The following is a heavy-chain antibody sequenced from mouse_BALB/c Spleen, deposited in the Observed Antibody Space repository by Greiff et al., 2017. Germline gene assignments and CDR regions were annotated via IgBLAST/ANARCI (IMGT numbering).Heavy chain of an antibody. Sequence: EVQGVESGGGLVQPGGSLKLSCAASGFTFSSYTMSWVRQTPEKRLEWVAYISNGGGSTYYPDTVKGRFTISRDNAKNTLYLQMSSLKSEDTAMYYCARQELTRTYFDYWGQGTTLTVSS. V-gene: IGHV5-12-2*01. CDR1: GFTFSSYT. D-gene: IGHD4-1*01. CDR3: ARQELTRTYFDY. J-gene: IGHJ2*01. CDR2: ISNGGGST.